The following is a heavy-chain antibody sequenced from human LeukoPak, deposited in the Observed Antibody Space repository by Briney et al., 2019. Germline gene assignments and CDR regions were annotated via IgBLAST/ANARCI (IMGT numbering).Heavy chain of an antibody. D-gene: IGHD3-10*01. Sequence: SETLSLTCTVSGGSISSSGYYWGWIRQPPGKGLEWIGSIYYSGSTYHNPSLKSRVTISVDTSKDQFSLKLSSVTAADTAVYYCARAYYGSGSPLYGMDVWGQGTTVTVSS. V-gene: IGHV4-39*07. CDR1: GGSISSSGYY. J-gene: IGHJ6*02. CDR2: IYYSGST. CDR3: ARAYYGSGSPLYGMDV.